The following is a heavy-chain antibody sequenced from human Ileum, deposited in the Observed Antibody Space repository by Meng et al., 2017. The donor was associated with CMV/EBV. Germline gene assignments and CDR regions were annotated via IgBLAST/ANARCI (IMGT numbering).Heavy chain of an antibody. Sequence: SETLSLTCTVSGASISSRSYYWVWIRQSPGKGLEWVGSIYYDGVTYYNPSLKSRVTISVDASKNHFSLKVTSVTAADTAIYYCARRFHLIYPADWGQGTQVTVSS. D-gene: IGHD3-10*01. CDR3: ARRFHLIYPAD. J-gene: IGHJ4*02. CDR1: GASISSRSYY. CDR2: IYYDGVT. V-gene: IGHV4-39*02.